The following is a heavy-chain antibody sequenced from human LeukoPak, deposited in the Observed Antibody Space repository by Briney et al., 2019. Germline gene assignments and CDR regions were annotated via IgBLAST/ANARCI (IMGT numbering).Heavy chain of an antibody. V-gene: IGHV4-59*01. CDR2: IYHNGGT. Sequence: SETLSLTCTVSGGSIINYYWAWIRQPPGKGLEWIGSIYHNGGTNYNPSLESRVTMSVDTSKNQFFLKMTSVTAADTAVYYCAKVVSGWFDPWGQGTLVTVSS. CDR3: AKVVSGWFDP. CDR1: GGSIINYY. D-gene: IGHD6-19*01. J-gene: IGHJ5*02.